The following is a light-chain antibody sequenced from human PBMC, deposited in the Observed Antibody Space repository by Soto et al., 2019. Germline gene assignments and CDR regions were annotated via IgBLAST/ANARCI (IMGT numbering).Light chain of an antibody. V-gene: IGKV1-27*01. Sequence: DIQMTQSPSSLSASVGDRVTITCRASQGISNYIAWYQQKPGKAPKLLIYAASTLQSGVTSRFSGSGSGTDFTLTINSLQHEDVATYSCQKYSSVPIFGPGTKVDIK. J-gene: IGKJ3*01. CDR1: QGISNY. CDR3: QKYSSVPI. CDR2: AAS.